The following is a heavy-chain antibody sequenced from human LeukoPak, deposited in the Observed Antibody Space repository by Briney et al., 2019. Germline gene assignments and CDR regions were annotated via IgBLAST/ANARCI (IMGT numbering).Heavy chain of an antibody. CDR2: ISSSSSYI. CDR1: GFTFSSYS. J-gene: IGHJ4*02. D-gene: IGHD3-22*01. V-gene: IGHV3-21*01. CDR3: ARVLNYYDSSGYQFEYFDY. Sequence: GGSLRLSCAASGFTFSSYSMNWVRQAPGKGLEWVSSISSSSSYIYYADSVKGRFTISRDNAKNSLYLQMNSLRAEDTAVYYCARVLNYYDSSGYQFEYFDYWGQGTLVTVSS.